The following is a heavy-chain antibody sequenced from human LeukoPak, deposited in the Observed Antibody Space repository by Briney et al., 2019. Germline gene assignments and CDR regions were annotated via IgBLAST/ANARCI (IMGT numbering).Heavy chain of an antibody. CDR2: IYTSGST. CDR1: GGSISSGSYY. D-gene: IGHD3-22*01. J-gene: IGHJ3*02. Sequence: SQTLSLTCTVSGGSISSGSYYWSWIRQPAGKGLEWIGRIYTSGSTNYNPSLKSRVTISVDTSKNQFSLKLSSVTAADTAVYYCAYYDSRITIWGQGTMVTVSS. CDR3: AYYDSRITI. V-gene: IGHV4-61*02.